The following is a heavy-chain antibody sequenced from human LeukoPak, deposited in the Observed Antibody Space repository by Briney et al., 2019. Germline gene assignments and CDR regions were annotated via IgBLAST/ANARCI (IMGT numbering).Heavy chain of an antibody. CDR1: GYTFTGYY. J-gene: IGHJ6*03. CDR2: INPNSGGT. Sequence: ASVKVSCKASGYTFTGYYMHWVRQAPGQGLEWMGWINPNSGGTNYAQKFQGRVTMTRDTSISTAYMELSRLRSDDTAVYYCARDDCSSTSCYNNYYYYMDVWGKGTTVTVSS. D-gene: IGHD2-2*02. V-gene: IGHV1-2*02. CDR3: ARDDCSSTSCYNNYYYYMDV.